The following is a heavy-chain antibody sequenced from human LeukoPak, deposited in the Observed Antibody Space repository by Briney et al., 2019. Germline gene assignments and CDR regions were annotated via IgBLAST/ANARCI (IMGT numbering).Heavy chain of an antibody. D-gene: IGHD1-26*01. CDR2: ISFDGTSQ. Sequence: GGSLRLSCAASQFTFSSSAMHWVRRTPGTGLEWVALISFDGTSQFYANSVRGRFTISRDNFKNTLYLQMNSLRPDDTAVYFCARGGVWGQGTLVAVSS. CDR1: QFTFSSSA. V-gene: IGHV3-30-3*01. J-gene: IGHJ4*02. CDR3: ARGGV.